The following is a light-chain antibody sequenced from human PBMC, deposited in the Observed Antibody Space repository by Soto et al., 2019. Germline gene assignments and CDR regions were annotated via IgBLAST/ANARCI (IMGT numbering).Light chain of an antibody. V-gene: IGLV2-8*01. CDR2: EVT. CDR1: SSDVGGYNF. CDR3: SSFAGTNSRYV. Sequence: QSALTQPPSASGSPGQSVTISCTGTSSDVGGYNFVSWYQQLPGKAPKLMIYEVTKRPSGVPDRFSGSKSGNTASLTVSGLQAEDAADYYCSSFAGTNSRYVFGTGTKLTVL. J-gene: IGLJ1*01.